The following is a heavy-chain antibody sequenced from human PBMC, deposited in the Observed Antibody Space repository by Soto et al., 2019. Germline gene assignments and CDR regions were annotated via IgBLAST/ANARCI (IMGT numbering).Heavy chain of an antibody. J-gene: IGHJ5*02. CDR1: GGSISSGDDY. Sequence: PSETLSLTWTVSGGSISSGDDYWSWIRQPPGKGLEWIGYIYYSRSTYYNPSLKSRVTISVDTSKNQFSLKLSSVTAADTAVYCCATFKLDDFWGGSSVWFSPCGQRTLVTVSS. CDR3: ATFKLDDFWGGSSVWFSP. CDR2: IYYSRST. V-gene: IGHV4-30-4*01. D-gene: IGHD3-3*01.